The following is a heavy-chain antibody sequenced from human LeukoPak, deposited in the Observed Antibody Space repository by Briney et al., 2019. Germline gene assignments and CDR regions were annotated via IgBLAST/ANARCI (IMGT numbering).Heavy chain of an antibody. CDR3: AREAEELLWFGDLADS. CDR1: GFTFSSYG. Sequence: PGRSLRLSCAASGFTFSSYGMHWVRQAPGKGLEWVAVIWYDGSNKYYADSVKGRFTISRDNPKNTLYLQMNSLRAEDTAVYYCAREAEELLWFGDLADSWGQGTLVTVSS. D-gene: IGHD3-10*01. V-gene: IGHV3-33*01. J-gene: IGHJ4*02. CDR2: IWYDGSNK.